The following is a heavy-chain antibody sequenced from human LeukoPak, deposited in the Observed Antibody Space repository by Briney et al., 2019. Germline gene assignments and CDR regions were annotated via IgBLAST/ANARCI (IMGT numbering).Heavy chain of an antibody. J-gene: IGHJ4*02. Sequence: GASVKVSCKASGYTFTGYYMHWVRQAPGQGLEWMGWINPNSGGTNYAQKFQGRVTMTRDTSISTAYMELSRLRSDDTAVYYCAKTMGAVRGVISVVDYWGQGTLVTVSS. CDR2: INPNSGGT. CDR3: AKTMGAVRGVISVVDY. D-gene: IGHD3-10*01. V-gene: IGHV1-2*02. CDR1: GYTFTGYY.